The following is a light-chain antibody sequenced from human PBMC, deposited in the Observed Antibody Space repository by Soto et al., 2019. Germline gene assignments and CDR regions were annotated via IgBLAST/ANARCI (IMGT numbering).Light chain of an antibody. CDR1: SSNIGAGYD. CDR2: GNN. Sequence: QAVVTQPPSMSGAPGQRVTISCTGSSSNIGAGYDVHWYQQLPGKAPRLLIFGNNNRPSRVPDRFSGSKSGTSASLAITGLPAEDEADYYCQSHDNSLSDTYVFGTGTKLTVL. J-gene: IGLJ1*01. CDR3: QSHDNSLSDTYV. V-gene: IGLV1-40*01.